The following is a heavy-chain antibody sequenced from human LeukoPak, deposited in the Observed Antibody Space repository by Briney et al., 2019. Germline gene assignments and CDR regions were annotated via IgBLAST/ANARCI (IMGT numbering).Heavy chain of an antibody. CDR1: GGSISSSSYY. Sequence: PSETLSLTCTVSGGSISSSSYYWGWIRQPPGKGLEWIGSIYYSGSTYYNPSLKSRVTISVDTSKNQFSLKLSSVTAADTAVYYCARPGYSYGYSNYFDYWGHGTLVTVSS. V-gene: IGHV4-39*01. CDR3: ARPGYSYGYSNYFDY. D-gene: IGHD5-18*01. J-gene: IGHJ4*01. CDR2: IYYSGST.